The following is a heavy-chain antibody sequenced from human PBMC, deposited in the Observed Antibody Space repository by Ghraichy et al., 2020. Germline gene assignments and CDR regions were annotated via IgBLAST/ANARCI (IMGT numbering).Heavy chain of an antibody. V-gene: IGHV4-38-2*02. CDR1: GYSISSGYN. Sequence: SETLSLTCTVSGYSISSGYNWGWIWQPPGKGLEWIGSIYHSGSTYYNPSLKSRVTISVDTSKNQFSLKLSSVTAADTAVYYCARDRSTTVSNTLGYFDLWGRGTLVTVSS. CDR3: ARDRSTTVSNTLGYFDL. D-gene: IGHD4-17*01. J-gene: IGHJ2*01. CDR2: IYHSGST.